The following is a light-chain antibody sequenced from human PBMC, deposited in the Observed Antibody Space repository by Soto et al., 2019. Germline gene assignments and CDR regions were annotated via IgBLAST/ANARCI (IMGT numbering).Light chain of an antibody. CDR2: AAP. V-gene: IGKV1-9*01. Sequence: DIQLTQSPSFLSASLGDRVTITCRASQGIGSYLAWYQQKPGKAPRLLIYAAPTLQSGVPSRFSGSGSDTEFTLTISSLQPEDFATYYCQQINNYPLTFGGGTKVDIK. CDR1: QGIGSY. CDR3: QQINNYPLT. J-gene: IGKJ4*01.